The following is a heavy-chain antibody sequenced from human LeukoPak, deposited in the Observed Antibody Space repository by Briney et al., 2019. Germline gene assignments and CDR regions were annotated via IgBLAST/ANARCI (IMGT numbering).Heavy chain of an antibody. CDR2: INPNSGDT. D-gene: IGHD2-2*01. CDR1: GYTFTGYY. V-gene: IGHV1-2*06. Sequence: ASVKVSCKASGYTFTGYYMHWVRQAPGQGLEWMGRINPNSGDTNYAQKFQGRVTMTRDTSISTAYMELSRLRSDDTAVYYCARDYCSSTSCLFDYWGQGTLVSVST. J-gene: IGHJ4*02. CDR3: ARDYCSSTSCLFDY.